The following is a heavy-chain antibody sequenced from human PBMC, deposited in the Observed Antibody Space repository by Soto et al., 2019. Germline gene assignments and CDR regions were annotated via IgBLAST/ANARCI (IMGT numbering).Heavy chain of an antibody. D-gene: IGHD6-19*01. V-gene: IGHV1-8*01. Sequence: ASVKVSCKASGYTFTSCDINWVRQAAGHGLEWMGWMDPKSGYTDYAQKFQGRVTMTRNTSISTAYMELSSLRSEDTAVYYCARGRGWRDNWGQGTLVTVSS. CDR1: GYTFTSCD. J-gene: IGHJ4*02. CDR2: MDPKSGYT. CDR3: ARGRGWRDN.